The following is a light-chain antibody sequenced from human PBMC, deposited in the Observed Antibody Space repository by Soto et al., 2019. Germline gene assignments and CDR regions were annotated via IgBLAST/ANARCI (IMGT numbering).Light chain of an antibody. CDR3: SSYTSSSTLYV. Sequence: QSALTQPASVSGAPGQSITISCTGNSSDVGGYNYVSWYQQHPGEAPKLMIYDVSNRPSGVSNRFSGSKSGNTASLTISGLQAEDEADYYCSSYTSSSTLYVFGTGTKVNVL. CDR1: SSDVGGYNY. V-gene: IGLV2-14*01. J-gene: IGLJ1*01. CDR2: DVS.